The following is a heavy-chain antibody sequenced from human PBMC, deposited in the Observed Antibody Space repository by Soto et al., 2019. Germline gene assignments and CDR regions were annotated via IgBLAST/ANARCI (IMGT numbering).Heavy chain of an antibody. CDR1: GGSIRSGGYF. CDR3: AKVGPYDSGSYMFRYNWFGP. Sequence: PSETLSLTCTVSGGSIRSGGYFWSWIRQHPGKGLEWIGYMYYSGSTYYNPSLESRVTISLDTSKNQFSLKLSSVTAADTAVYYCAKVGPYDSGSYMFRYNWFGPWGPGTLVTVSS. CDR2: MYYSGST. D-gene: IGHD3-10*01. J-gene: IGHJ5*02. V-gene: IGHV4-31*03.